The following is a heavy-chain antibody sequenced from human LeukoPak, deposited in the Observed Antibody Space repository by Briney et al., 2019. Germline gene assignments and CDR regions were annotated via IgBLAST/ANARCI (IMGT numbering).Heavy chain of an antibody. J-gene: IGHJ4*02. CDR1: GFTFTSYY. D-gene: IGHD2-15*01. CDR3: ASFPGDCSGGSCYRRTGYFDY. Sequence: ASVKVSCKASGFTFTSYYMHWVRQAPGQGLEWMGIINPSGSSTTYAQKFQGRVTMSEDTSTDTAYMELSSLRSEDTAVYYCASFPGDCSGGSCYRRTGYFDYWGQGTLVTVSS. CDR2: INPSGSST. V-gene: IGHV1-46*01.